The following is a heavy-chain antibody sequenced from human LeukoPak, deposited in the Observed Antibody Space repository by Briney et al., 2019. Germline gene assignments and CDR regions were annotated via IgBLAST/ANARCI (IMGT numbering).Heavy chain of an antibody. CDR1: GFTFSSYS. Sequence: PGGSLRLSCAASGFTFSSYSMNWDRQAPGKGLEWVSSISSTNNIYYADSLKGRVIISRDNAKNSLYLQINSLRAEDTAVYYCARDIIRGLVNHFDAFDIWGQGTVVTVSS. V-gene: IGHV3-21*01. CDR3: ARDIIRGLVNHFDAFDI. CDR2: ISSTNNI. J-gene: IGHJ3*02. D-gene: IGHD3-10*01.